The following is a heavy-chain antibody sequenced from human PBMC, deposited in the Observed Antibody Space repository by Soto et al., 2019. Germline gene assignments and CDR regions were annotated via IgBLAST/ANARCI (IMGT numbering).Heavy chain of an antibody. J-gene: IGHJ4*02. V-gene: IGHV3-49*03. CDR3: TPGSGSFWVDF. Sequence: GGSLRLSCTASGFTFGDYAMSWFRQAPGKGLEWVGFIRSKVHGGTTEYAASVKGRFTISSDDSKSMAYLQMNSLKTEDTAVYYCTPGSGSFWVDFWGQGTLVTVSS. CDR2: IRSKVHGGTT. D-gene: IGHD3-10*01. CDR1: GFTFGDYA.